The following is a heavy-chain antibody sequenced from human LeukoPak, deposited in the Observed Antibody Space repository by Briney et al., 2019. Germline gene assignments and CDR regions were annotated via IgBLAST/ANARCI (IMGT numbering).Heavy chain of an antibody. D-gene: IGHD6-19*01. CDR1: GFTFSSYG. CDR2: ISYDGSNK. V-gene: IGHV3-30*18. Sequence: GRSLRLSCAASGFTFSSYGMHWVRQAPGKGLEWGAVISYDGSNKYYADSVKGRFTISRDNSKNTLYLQMNSLRAEDTAVYYCAKASRGARIAVAGTLDYWGQGTLVTVSS. CDR3: AKASRGARIAVAGTLDY. J-gene: IGHJ4*02.